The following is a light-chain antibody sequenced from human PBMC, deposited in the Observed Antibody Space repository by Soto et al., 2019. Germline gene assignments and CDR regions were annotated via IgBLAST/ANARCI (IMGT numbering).Light chain of an antibody. CDR1: QSVSSSY. V-gene: IGKV3-20*01. Sequence: EIVLTQSPGTLSLSPGERASLSCRASQSVSSSYLAWYQQNPGQAPRLLIYGASSRATGIPDRFSGSGSGTDFTLTISRLEPEDFAVYYCQQYGSSPLTLGGGTKVDIK. CDR2: GAS. CDR3: QQYGSSPLT. J-gene: IGKJ4*01.